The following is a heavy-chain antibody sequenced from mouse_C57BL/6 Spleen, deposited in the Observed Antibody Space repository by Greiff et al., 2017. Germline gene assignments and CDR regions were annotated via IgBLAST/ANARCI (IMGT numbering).Heavy chain of an antibody. CDR1: GFTFSDYY. CDR2: INYDGSST. Sequence: EVQVVESEGGLVQPGSSMKLSCTASGFTFSDYYMAWVRQVPEKGLEWVANINYDGSSTYYLDSLKSRFIISRDNAKNILYLQMSSLKSEDTATYYCARGRHDYDEGYYAMDYWGQGTSVTVSS. D-gene: IGHD2-4*01. V-gene: IGHV5-16*01. CDR3: ARGRHDYDEGYYAMDY. J-gene: IGHJ4*01.